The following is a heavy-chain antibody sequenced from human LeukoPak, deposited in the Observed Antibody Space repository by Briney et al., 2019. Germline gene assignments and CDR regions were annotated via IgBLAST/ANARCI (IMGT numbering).Heavy chain of an antibody. V-gene: IGHV4-34*01. CDR1: GGSFSGYY. D-gene: IGHD3-22*01. CDR3: ARGYHPKYYYDSSGYYGRSVNYYFDY. Sequence: SQTLSLTCAVYGGSFSGYYWSWIRQPPGKGLEWIGEINHSGSTNYNPSLKSRVTISVDTSKNQFSLKLSSVTAADTAVYYCARGYHPKYYYDSSGYYGRSVNYYFDYWGQGTLVTVSS. J-gene: IGHJ4*02. CDR2: INHSGST.